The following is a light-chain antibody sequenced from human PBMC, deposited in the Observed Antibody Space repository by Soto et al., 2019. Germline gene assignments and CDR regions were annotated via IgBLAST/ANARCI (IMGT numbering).Light chain of an antibody. CDR1: QSVSSSY. Sequence: EIVLTQSPGTPSLSPGERATLSCRASQSVSSSYLAWYQQKPGQAPRLLIYGASTRATGIPDRFSGSGSGTDFTLTISRLEPEDFAVYYCQQYGSSLCTFGQGTKLEIK. CDR2: GAS. CDR3: QQYGSSLCT. J-gene: IGKJ2*02. V-gene: IGKV3-20*01.